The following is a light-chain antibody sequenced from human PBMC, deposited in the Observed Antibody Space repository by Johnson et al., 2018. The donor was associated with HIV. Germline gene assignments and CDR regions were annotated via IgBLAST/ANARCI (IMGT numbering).Light chain of an antibody. CDR3: RTWDSSLSSFYV. V-gene: IGLV1-51*02. CDR2: ENT. Sequence: QSVLTQPPSVSAAPGQKVTISCSGSSSNIGNNYVSWYQQLPGTAPKLLIYENTKRPSGIPDRFSGSKSGTSATLGIPGLQPGDEADYYCRTWDSSLSSFYVFGTGTKVTVL. CDR1: SSNIGNNY. J-gene: IGLJ1*01.